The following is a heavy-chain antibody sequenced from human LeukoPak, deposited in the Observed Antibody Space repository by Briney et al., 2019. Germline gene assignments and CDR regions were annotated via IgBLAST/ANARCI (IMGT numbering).Heavy chain of an antibody. Sequence: GGSLRLSCAASGFTLRRYWMHWVRQAPGKGLLWVSRINEDGTVINYADSVKGRFTISRDNAKNTLYLQMSSLTAEDTATYYCVRDLSGADDYRGQGTLVTVSS. V-gene: IGHV3-74*01. CDR1: GFTLRRYW. CDR2: INEDGTVI. J-gene: IGHJ4*02. D-gene: IGHD1-26*01. CDR3: VRDLSGADDY.